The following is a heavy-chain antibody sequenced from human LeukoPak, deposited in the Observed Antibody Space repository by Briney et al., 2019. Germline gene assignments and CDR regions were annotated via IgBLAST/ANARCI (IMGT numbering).Heavy chain of an antibody. CDR2: INPNSGGT. D-gene: IGHD2-15*01. Sequence: ASVKVSCKASGYTFTGYYMHWVRQAPGQGLEWIGWINPNSGGTNYAQKFQGRVTVTRDTSISTAYMELSRLRSDDTAVYYCARVNRYGSGPLEDYYYYMDVWGKGTTVTVSS. V-gene: IGHV1-2*02. J-gene: IGHJ6*03. CDR3: ARVNRYGSGPLEDYYYYMDV. CDR1: GYTFTGYY.